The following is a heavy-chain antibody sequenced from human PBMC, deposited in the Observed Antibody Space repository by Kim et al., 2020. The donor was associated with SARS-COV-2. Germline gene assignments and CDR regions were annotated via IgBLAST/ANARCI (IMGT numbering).Heavy chain of an antibody. V-gene: IGHV1-18*04. CDR3: ARSLHSDYDFGDGFTHHW. CDR1: GYTFTTYG. J-gene: IGHJ5*01. Sequence: ASVKVSCEASGYTFTTYGVTWVRQAPGEGLEWMGWVKPSSGSTNYAQEFEGRVTMTADRSTQTAYMELKRLTSDDTAVYYCARSLHSDYDFGDGFTHHW. D-gene: IGHD3-3*01. CDR2: VKPSSGST.